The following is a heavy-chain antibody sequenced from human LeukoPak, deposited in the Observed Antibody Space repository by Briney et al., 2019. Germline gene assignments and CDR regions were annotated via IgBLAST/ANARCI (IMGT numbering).Heavy chain of an antibody. CDR2: ISWDGGST. V-gene: IGHV3-43*01. CDR1: GFTFDDYT. D-gene: IGHD5-12*01. CDR3: AKGLEGYYYYMDV. Sequence: PGGSLRLSCAAAGFTFDDYTMHWVRQAPGKGLEWVSLISWDGGSTYYADSVKGRFTISRDNSKNSLYLQMNSLRTEDTALYYCAKGLEGYYYYMDVWGKGTTVTISS. J-gene: IGHJ6*03.